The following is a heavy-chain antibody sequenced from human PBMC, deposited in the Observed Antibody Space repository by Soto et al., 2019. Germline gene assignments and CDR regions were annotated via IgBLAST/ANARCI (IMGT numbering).Heavy chain of an antibody. Sequence: QVQLVQSGAEVKKPGASVKVSCKASGYTFTGYYMHWVRQAPGQGLEWMGWINPNSGGTNYAQKFQGRVTMTRDTSISTAYMELSRLRSDDTAVYYCARPPHDYGDYAGSIAAAGTGAFDIWGQGTMVTVSS. D-gene: IGHD4-17*01. CDR2: INPNSGGT. CDR1: GYTFTGYY. V-gene: IGHV1-2*02. J-gene: IGHJ3*02. CDR3: ARPPHDYGDYAGSIAAAGTGAFDI.